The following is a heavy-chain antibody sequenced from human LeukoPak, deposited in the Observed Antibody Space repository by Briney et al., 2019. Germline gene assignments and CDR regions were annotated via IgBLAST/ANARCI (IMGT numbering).Heavy chain of an antibody. J-gene: IGHJ6*02. D-gene: IGHD6-13*01. CDR1: GFTFSSYW. CDR2: INTDGSST. CDR3: AKVFSSSWPFNYYYYGMDV. V-gene: IGHV3-74*01. Sequence: GGSLRLSCAASGFTFSSYWMHWVRQAPGKGLVWVSRINTDGSSTSYADSVKGRFTISRDNAKNTLYLQMNSLRAEDTAVYYCAKVFSSSWPFNYYYYGMDVWGQGTTVTVSS.